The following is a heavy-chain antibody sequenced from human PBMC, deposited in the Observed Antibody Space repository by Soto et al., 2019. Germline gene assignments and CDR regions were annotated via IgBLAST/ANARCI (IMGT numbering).Heavy chain of an antibody. CDR1: GYTFTSYG. V-gene: IGHV1-18*01. CDR3: ARSGDTITIFGVEIPDGPRFDY. CDR2: ISAYNGNT. D-gene: IGHD3-3*01. Sequence: ASVKVSCKASGYTFTSYGISWVRQAPGQGLEWMGWISAYNGNTNYAQKLQGRVTMTTDTSTSTAYMGLRSLRLDDTAVYYCARSGDTITIFGVEIPDGPRFDYWGQGTLVTVSS. J-gene: IGHJ4*02.